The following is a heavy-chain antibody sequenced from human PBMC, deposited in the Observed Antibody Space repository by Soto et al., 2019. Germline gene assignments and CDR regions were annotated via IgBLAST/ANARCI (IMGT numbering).Heavy chain of an antibody. D-gene: IGHD6-13*01. J-gene: IGHJ3*02. CDR2: IIPIFGST. CDR3: AREVAADGTFREDVFDI. Sequence: QVQLVQSGAEVKKPGSAVKVSCKVSGGTFSNFAINWVRQAPGQGLEWMGRIIPIFGSTNYAQKFQGRVTITADEYTSTADMELSSLRYDDTALYYCAREVAADGTFREDVFDIWGQGTVVTVSS. V-gene: IGHV1-69*12. CDR1: GGTFSNFA.